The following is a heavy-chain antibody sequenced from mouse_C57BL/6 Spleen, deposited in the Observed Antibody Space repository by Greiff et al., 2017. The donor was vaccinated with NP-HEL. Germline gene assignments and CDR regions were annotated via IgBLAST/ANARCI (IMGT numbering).Heavy chain of an antibody. CDR3: ARPGRDYYGYYCAMDY. Sequence: QVQLQQSGAELMKPGASVKLSCKATGYTFTGYWIEWVKQRPGHGLEWIGEILPGSGSTNYNEKFKGKATFTADTSSNTAYMQLSSLTTEDSAIYYCARPGRDYYGYYCAMDYWGQGTSVTVSS. CDR1: GYTFTGYW. CDR2: ILPGSGST. J-gene: IGHJ4*01. V-gene: IGHV1-9*01. D-gene: IGHD1-1*01.